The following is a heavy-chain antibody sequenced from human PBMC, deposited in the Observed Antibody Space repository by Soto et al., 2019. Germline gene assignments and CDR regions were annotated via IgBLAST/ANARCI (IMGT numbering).Heavy chain of an antibody. Sequence: QLQLQESGPGLVKPSETLSLTCTVSGGSISSSSYYWGWIRQPPGKGLEWIGSIYYSGSTYYNPSLKSRVTISVHTSKNQFSLKLSSVTAADTAVYYCASTERDCISTSCPPKNLTFKNAFDIWGQGTMVTVSS. V-gene: IGHV4-39*01. CDR2: IYYSGST. D-gene: IGHD2-2*01. CDR3: ASTERDCISTSCPPKNLTFKNAFDI. J-gene: IGHJ3*02. CDR1: GGSISSSSYY.